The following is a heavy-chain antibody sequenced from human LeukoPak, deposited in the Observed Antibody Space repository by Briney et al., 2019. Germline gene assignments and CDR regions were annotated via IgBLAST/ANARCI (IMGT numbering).Heavy chain of an antibody. Sequence: ASVKVSCKASGYTFTSYYMHWVRQAPGQGLEWMGIINPSGGSTSYAQKFQGRVTMTRDTSTSTVYMELSSLRSEDTAVYYCARGSRIRAMIVVVITLGRRDAFDIWGQGTMVTVSS. CDR1: GYTFTSYY. CDR2: INPSGGST. J-gene: IGHJ3*02. D-gene: IGHD3-22*01. CDR3: ARGSRIRAMIVVVITLGRRDAFDI. V-gene: IGHV1-46*01.